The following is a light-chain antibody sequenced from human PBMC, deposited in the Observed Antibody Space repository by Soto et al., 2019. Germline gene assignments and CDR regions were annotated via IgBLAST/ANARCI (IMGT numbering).Light chain of an antibody. Sequence: EIVLTQSPGILSLSPGERATLSCRASQSVSSSHLAWYQQKPGQAPRLLIYGASSRATGIPDTFSGSGSGTDFTLTISRLEPEDFAVYYCQQYVTSSPRTFGQGTKVEIK. CDR3: QQYVTSSPRT. CDR1: QSVSSSH. V-gene: IGKV3-20*01. J-gene: IGKJ1*01. CDR2: GAS.